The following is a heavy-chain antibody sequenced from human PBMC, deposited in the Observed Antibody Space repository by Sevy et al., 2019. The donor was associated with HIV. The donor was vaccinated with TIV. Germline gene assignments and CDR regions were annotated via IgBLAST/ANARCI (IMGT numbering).Heavy chain of an antibody. CDR3: ARVRDSGFSDY. D-gene: IGHD3-22*01. CDR1: GFTFSSYA. V-gene: IGHV3-30-3*01. CDR2: ISYDGSNK. J-gene: IGHJ4*02. Sequence: GGSLRLSCAASGFTFSSYAMHWVRQAPGKGLEWVAVISYDGSNKYYADSVKGRFTISRVNSKNTLYLQMNSLRAEDTAVYYCARVRDSGFSDYWGQGTLVTVSS.